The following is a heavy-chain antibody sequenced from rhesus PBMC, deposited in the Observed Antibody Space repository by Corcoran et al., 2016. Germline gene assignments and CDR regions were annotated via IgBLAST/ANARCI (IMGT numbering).Heavy chain of an antibody. Sequence: QVQLQESGPGVVKPSETLSLTCAVPGGSIRGGYGWSWLRPPPGQGLEWIGYICGSSGSTTYNPSLKNRVTISKDASKNQFSLKLSSVTAADTAVYYCARDCNWNYGGYGLDSWGQGVVVTVSS. CDR1: GGSIRGGYG. CDR3: ARDCNWNYGGYGLDS. CDR2: ICGSSGST. J-gene: IGHJ6*01. V-gene: IGHV4-76*01. D-gene: IGHD1-26*01.